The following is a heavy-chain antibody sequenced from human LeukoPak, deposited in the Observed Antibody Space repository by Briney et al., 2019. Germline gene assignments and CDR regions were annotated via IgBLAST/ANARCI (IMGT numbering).Heavy chain of an antibody. CDR3: ARAFRTSSGYYSRYYFDY. Sequence: SETLSLTCTVSGGSISSYYWSWLRQPPGKGLEWIGYIYYSGSTNYNPSLKSRVTISVDTSKNQFSLKLSSVTAADTAVYYRARAFRTSSGYYSRYYFDYWGQGTLVTVSS. CDR2: IYYSGST. V-gene: IGHV4-59*01. CDR1: GGSISSYY. J-gene: IGHJ4*02. D-gene: IGHD3-22*01.